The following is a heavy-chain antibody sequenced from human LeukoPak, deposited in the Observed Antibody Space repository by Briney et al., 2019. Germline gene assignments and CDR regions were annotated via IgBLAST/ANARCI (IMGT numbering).Heavy chain of an antibody. Sequence: SETLSLTCAVYGGSFSGYYWSWIRQPPGKGLEWIGEINHSGSTNYNPSLKSRVTISIDKSKNHFSLKLTSVAAADTAIYYCARDSYNWNVDAFDPWGQGTLVTVSS. CDR2: INHSGST. CDR3: ARDSYNWNVDAFDP. CDR1: GGSFSGYY. V-gene: IGHV4-34*01. J-gene: IGHJ5*02. D-gene: IGHD1-20*01.